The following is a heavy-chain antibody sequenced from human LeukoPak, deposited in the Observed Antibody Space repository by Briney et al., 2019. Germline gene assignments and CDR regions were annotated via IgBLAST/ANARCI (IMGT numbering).Heavy chain of an antibody. CDR2: INPSGGST. CDR3: ARDPTDTIFGVVILTPGAFDI. CDR1: GHTFTSYY. D-gene: IGHD3-3*01. J-gene: IGHJ3*02. Sequence: ASVKVSCKASGHTFTSYYMHWVRQAPGQGLEWMGIINPSGGSTSYAQKFQGRVTMTRDTSTSTVYMELSSLRSEDTAVYYCARDPTDTIFGVVILTPGAFDIWGQGTMVTVSS. V-gene: IGHV1-46*01.